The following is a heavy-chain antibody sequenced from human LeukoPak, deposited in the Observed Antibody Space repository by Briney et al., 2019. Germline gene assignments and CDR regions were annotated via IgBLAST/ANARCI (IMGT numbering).Heavy chain of an antibody. CDR2: LYSGGST. CDR1: GFTVSSNY. CDR3: ASLYDNSSYGAFDI. V-gene: IGHV3-66*02. D-gene: IGHD3-22*01. Sequence: QPGGSLRLSCAASGFTVSSNYMGWVRQAPGKGLEWVSVLYSGGSTYYPDSVKGRFTISRDNSQNTLDLQMDSLRAEDTAVSYCASLYDNSSYGAFDIWGQGTTVTVSS. J-gene: IGHJ3*02.